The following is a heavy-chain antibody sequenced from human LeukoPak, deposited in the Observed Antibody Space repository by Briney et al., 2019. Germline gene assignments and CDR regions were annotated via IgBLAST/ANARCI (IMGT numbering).Heavy chain of an antibody. CDR3: ARGAYYYED. J-gene: IGHJ4*02. Sequence: GGSLRLSCAASGFTFSNAWMNWVRQAPGKGLEWVSYISSSSSTIYYADSVKGRFTISRDNAKNSLYLQMNSLRAEDTAVYYCARGAYYYEDWGQGTLVTVSS. CDR2: ISSSSSTI. D-gene: IGHD3-22*01. CDR1: GFTFSNAW. V-gene: IGHV3-48*01.